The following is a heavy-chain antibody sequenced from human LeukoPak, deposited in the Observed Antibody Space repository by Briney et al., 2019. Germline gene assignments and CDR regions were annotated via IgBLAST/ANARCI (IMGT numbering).Heavy chain of an antibody. Sequence: ASVKVSCKASGYTFTSYYMHWVRQAPGQGLEWMGIINPSGGSTSYAQKFQGRVTMTRDTSTSTVYMELSSLRSEDTAVYYCARSPYCSGGSCYVHYFDYWGQGTLVTVSS. D-gene: IGHD2-15*01. CDR2: INPSGGST. J-gene: IGHJ4*02. CDR3: ARSPYCSGGSCYVHYFDY. CDR1: GYTFTSYY. V-gene: IGHV1-46*01.